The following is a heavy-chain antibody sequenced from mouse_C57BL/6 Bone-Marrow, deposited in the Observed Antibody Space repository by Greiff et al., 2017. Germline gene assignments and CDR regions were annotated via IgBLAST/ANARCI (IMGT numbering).Heavy chain of an antibody. CDR3: ARLDGYRY. D-gene: IGHD2-3*01. Sequence: VQLQQSGPELVKPGASVKISCKASGYAFSSSWMNWVKQRPGKGLEWIGRIYPGDGDTNYNGKFKGKATLTADKSSSTAYMQLSSLASEDSGVYFCARLDGYRYWGQGALVPVSA. CDR1: GYAFSSSW. CDR2: IYPGDGDT. J-gene: IGHJ3*01. V-gene: IGHV1-82*01.